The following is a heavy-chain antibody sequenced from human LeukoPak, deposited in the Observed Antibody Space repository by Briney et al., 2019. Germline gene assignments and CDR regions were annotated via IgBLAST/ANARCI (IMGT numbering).Heavy chain of an antibody. J-gene: IGHJ4*02. CDR2: ISHDGTNK. CDR1: GFTFSRCA. Sequence: GRSLRLSCAASGFTFSRCAMHWVRQAPGKGLEWVAVISHDGTNKYYADSVKSRFTISRDNSKNTLYLQMNSLRAEDTALYYCARGHIVVVIASSGDFDYWGQGTLVTVSS. D-gene: IGHD2-21*01. V-gene: IGHV3-30-3*01. CDR3: ARGHIVVVIASSGDFDY.